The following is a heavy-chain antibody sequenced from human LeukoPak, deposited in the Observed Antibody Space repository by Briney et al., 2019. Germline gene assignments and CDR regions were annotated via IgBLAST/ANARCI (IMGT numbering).Heavy chain of an antibody. CDR1: GYSISTSYY. CDR2: IYTSGST. CDR3: ARVRLAAAGTLYYMDV. V-gene: IGHV4-4*07. D-gene: IGHD6-13*01. Sequence: SETLSLTCTVSGYSISTSYYWSWIRQPAGKGLEWIGRIYTSGSTNYNPSLKSRVTMSVDTSKNQFSLKLSSVTAADTAVYYCARVRLAAAGTLYYMDVWGKGTTVTISS. J-gene: IGHJ6*03.